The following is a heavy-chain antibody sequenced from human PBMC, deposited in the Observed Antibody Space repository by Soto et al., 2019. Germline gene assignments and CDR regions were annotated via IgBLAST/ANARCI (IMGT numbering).Heavy chain of an antibody. J-gene: IGHJ1*01. V-gene: IGHV4-39*01. CDR1: GGSISSSSYY. CDR2: IYYSGST. CDR3: ARHESSSWPFQH. D-gene: IGHD6-13*01. Sequence: QLQLQESGPGLVKPSETLSLTCTVSGGSISSSSYYWGWIRQPPGKGLEWIGSIYYSGSTYYNPSLKSRVTISVDTSKNQFSLKLSSVTAADTAVYYCARHESSSWPFQHWGQGTLVTVSS.